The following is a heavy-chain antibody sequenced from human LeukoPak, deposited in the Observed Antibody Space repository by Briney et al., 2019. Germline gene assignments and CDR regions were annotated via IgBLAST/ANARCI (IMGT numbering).Heavy chain of an antibody. Sequence: GGSLRLSCAASGFTFSTYAMSWARQAPGKGLEWVSTISSSGGNIYYTNSVKGRFTISRDNSKNTLYLQMNSLRAEDTAVYFCATNRYFDSWGQGTLVTVSS. CDR2: ISSSGGNI. CDR1: GFTFSTYA. CDR3: ATNRYFDS. D-gene: IGHD3-9*01. V-gene: IGHV3-23*01. J-gene: IGHJ4*02.